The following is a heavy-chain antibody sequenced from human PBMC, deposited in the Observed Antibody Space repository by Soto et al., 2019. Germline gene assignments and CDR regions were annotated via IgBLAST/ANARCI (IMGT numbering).Heavy chain of an antibody. CDR1: GFNFSSYA. CDR3: AREGQPAAGTTPHN. V-gene: IGHV3-30*04. J-gene: IGHJ4*02. Sequence: PGGSLRLSCAASGFNFSSYAMHWVRQAPGKGLERVAVISYDGGKKYYADSVKGRFTISRDNSQNTLYVEMTSLSAEDTAVYYCAREGQPAAGTTPHNWGQGTLVTVSS. CDR2: ISYDGGKK. D-gene: IGHD6-13*01.